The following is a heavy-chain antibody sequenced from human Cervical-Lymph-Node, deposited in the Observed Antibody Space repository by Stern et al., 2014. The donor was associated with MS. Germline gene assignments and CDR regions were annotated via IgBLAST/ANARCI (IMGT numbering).Heavy chain of an antibody. J-gene: IGHJ4*02. CDR2: VSYDGTQR. Sequence: QVQLVESGGGVVQPGRSLSLSCVASGFTFSTYAMHWVRQAPGKGLEWVAFVSYDGTQRNSTDSVKARFTISLDNSKNTLYLHMNSLRDEDTAVYFCARGGRGVGLEYWGQGALVTVSS. CDR3: ARGGRGVGLEY. CDR1: GFTFSTYA. V-gene: IGHV3-30-3*01. D-gene: IGHD3-10*01.